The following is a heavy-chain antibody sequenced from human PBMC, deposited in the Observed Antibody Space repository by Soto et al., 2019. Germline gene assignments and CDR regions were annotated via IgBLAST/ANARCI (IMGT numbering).Heavy chain of an antibody. J-gene: IGHJ4*01. V-gene: IGHV3-23*01. CDR3: TKARCSGDTCFVPDY. D-gene: IGHD2-15*01. CDR2: ISGSGGSP. Sequence: EVQVLESGGGLGQPGGSLRLSCAASGFTFSSYTMAWVRQAPGKGLEWVSSISGSGGSPYYADSVQGRFTISRDNYKNTVSLQMNSLRAEDTATYYCTKARCSGDTCFVPDYWGHGTLVIVSP. CDR1: GFTFSSYT.